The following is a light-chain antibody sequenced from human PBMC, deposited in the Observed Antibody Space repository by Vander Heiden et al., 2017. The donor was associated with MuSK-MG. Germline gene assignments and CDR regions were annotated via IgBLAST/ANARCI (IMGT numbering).Light chain of an antibody. J-gene: IGLJ2*01. V-gene: IGLV3-27*01. CDR2: QDP. CDR1: VLGRKY. Sequence: YELTQPSSVSVSPGQAARITCSGDVLGRKYARWFQQKPGQAPLLLIYQDPERPSGIPERFSGSSSGTTITLTISGAQVEDEAEYYCYCATDNYLGLFGGGTKLTVL. CDR3: YCATDNYLGL.